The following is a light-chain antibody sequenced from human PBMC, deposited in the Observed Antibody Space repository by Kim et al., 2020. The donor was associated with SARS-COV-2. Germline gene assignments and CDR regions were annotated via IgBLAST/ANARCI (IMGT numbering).Light chain of an antibody. CDR3: QQANSFPLS. J-gene: IGKJ4*01. V-gene: IGKV1-12*01. CDR2: SAS. CDR1: QGIGTW. Sequence: DIQMTQSPSSVSASVGDRVTLTCRASQGIGTWLAWYQQKPGKAPNLLIYSASSLQSGVPSRFSGSGSGTDFTLTISSLQPEDSATYYCQQANSFPLSFGGGTKVDIK.